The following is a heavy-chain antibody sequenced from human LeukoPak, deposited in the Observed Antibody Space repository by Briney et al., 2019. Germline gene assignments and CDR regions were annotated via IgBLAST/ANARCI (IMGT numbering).Heavy chain of an antibody. CDR2: IYSGGST. Sequence: GGSLRLSCEASGFIISGHSMNWVRQAPGKGLEWVSVIYSGGSTYYADSVKGRFTISRDNSKNTLYLQMNSLRAEDTAVYYCARVGGRYCSGGSCYRDAFDIWGQGTMVTVSS. V-gene: IGHV3-53*01. J-gene: IGHJ3*02. CDR3: ARVGGRYCSGGSCYRDAFDI. D-gene: IGHD2-15*01. CDR1: GFIISGHS.